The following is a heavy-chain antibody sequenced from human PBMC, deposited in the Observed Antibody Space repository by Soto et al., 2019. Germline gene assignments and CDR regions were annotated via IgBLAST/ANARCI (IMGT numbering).Heavy chain of an antibody. CDR3: ARRRGYYYDSSGPSNYGMDV. V-gene: IGHV1-69*13. CDR2: IIPIFGTA. Sequence: SVKVSCKASGGTFSSYAISWVRQAPGQELEWMGGIIPIFGTANYAQKFQGRVTITADESTSTAYMELSSLRSEDTAVYYCARRRGYYYDSSGPSNYGMDVWGQGTTVTVSS. CDR1: GGTFSSYA. D-gene: IGHD3-22*01. J-gene: IGHJ6*02.